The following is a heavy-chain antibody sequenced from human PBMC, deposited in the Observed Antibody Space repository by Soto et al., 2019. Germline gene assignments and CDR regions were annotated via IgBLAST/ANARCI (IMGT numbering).Heavy chain of an antibody. D-gene: IGHD3-3*01. CDR1: GFTFSSYW. Sequence: HPGGSLRLSCAASGFTFSSYWMSWVRQAPGKGLEWVANIKQDGSEKYYVDSVKGRFTISRDNAKNSLYLQMNSLRAEDTAVYYCARDGYYDFWSGYRPFDYWGQGTLVTVSS. J-gene: IGHJ4*02. CDR2: IKQDGSEK. V-gene: IGHV3-7*03. CDR3: ARDGYYDFWSGYRPFDY.